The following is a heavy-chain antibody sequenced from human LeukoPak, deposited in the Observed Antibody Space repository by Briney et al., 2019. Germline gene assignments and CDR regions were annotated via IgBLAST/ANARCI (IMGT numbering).Heavy chain of an antibody. D-gene: IGHD3-22*01. CDR3: ARARRDSGYYQVDY. CDR2: INHSGST. Sequence: PSETLSLTCAVYGGSFSGYYWSWIRQPPGKGLEWIGEINHSGSTNYNPSLKSRVTISVDTSKNQFSLKLSSVTAADTAVYYCARARRDSGYYQVDYWGQGTLATVSS. CDR1: GGSFSGYY. J-gene: IGHJ4*02. V-gene: IGHV4-34*01.